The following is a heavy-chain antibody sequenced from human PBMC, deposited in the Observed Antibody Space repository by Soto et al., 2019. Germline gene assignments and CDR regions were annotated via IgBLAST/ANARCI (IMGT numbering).Heavy chain of an antibody. Sequence: SETLSLTCAVYGGSFSGYYWSWIRQPPGKGLEWIGEINHSGSTNYNPSLKSRVTISVDTSKNQFSLKLGSVTAADTAVYYCARGRGYSYGYHYYYYGMDVWGQGTTVTVSS. J-gene: IGHJ6*02. CDR2: INHSGST. CDR3: ARGRGYSYGYHYYYYGMDV. V-gene: IGHV4-34*01. D-gene: IGHD5-18*01. CDR1: GGSFSGYY.